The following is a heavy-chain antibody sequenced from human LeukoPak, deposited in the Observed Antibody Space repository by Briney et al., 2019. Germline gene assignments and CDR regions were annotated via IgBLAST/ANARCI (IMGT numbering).Heavy chain of an antibody. V-gene: IGHV4-4*02. J-gene: IGHJ4*02. Sequence: SETLSLTCAVSGGSISSSNWWSWVRQPPGKGLEWIGEIYHSGSTNYNPSLKSRVTISVDTSKNQFSLKLNSVTAADTAVYYCARGPYYYDSSTYYFDYWGQGTLVTVSS. CDR3: ARGPYYYDSSTYYFDY. CDR2: IYHSGST. CDR1: GGSISSSNW. D-gene: IGHD3-22*01.